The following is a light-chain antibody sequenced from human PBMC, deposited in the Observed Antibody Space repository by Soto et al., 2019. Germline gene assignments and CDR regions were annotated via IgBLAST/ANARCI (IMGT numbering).Light chain of an antibody. CDR2: GAS. V-gene: IGKV3-20*01. J-gene: IGKJ5*01. CDR3: QQYGSSPPIT. CDR1: QSVDSNY. Sequence: IVLTQSPGTLSLSPGARATLSCRASQSVDSNYLAWYQHKPGQAPRLLIYGASTRATGIPDRFSGSGSGTDFTLSISKVEPEDFAVYYCQQYGSSPPITFGQGTRLEIK.